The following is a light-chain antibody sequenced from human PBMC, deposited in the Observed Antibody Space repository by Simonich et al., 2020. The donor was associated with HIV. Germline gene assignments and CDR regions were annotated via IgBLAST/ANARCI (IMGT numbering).Light chain of an antibody. CDR2: AAS. CDR1: QGINTY. J-gene: IGKJ5*01. CDR3: QQYNSYPIT. Sequence: AIRMTQSPSSLSASTGDRVTITCRASQGINTYLAWYQQKPGKAPMLLISAASTLQSGVPSRFSGSGSGTDFTLTISWLQSEDFATYYCQQYNSYPITFGQGTRLEIK. V-gene: IGKV1-8*01.